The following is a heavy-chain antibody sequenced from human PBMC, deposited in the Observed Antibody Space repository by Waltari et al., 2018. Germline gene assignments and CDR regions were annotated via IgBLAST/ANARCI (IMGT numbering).Heavy chain of an antibody. CDR3: ARGWYFDNNNWFDP. CDR1: GGSISSGSYY. V-gene: IGHV4-61*02. J-gene: IGHJ5*02. CDR2: IYTSGST. D-gene: IGHD3-9*01. Sequence: QVQLQESGPGLVEPSQTLSLTCTVSGGSISSGSYYWSWIRQPAGKGLEWIGRIYTSGSTNYNPSRKIRVTISVDTSKNQFSLKLSSVTAADTAVYYCARGWYFDNNNWFDPWGQGTLVTVSS.